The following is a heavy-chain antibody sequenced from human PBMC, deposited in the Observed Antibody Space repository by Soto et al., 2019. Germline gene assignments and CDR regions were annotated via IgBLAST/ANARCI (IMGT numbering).Heavy chain of an antibody. CDR1: GFTFVDAW. CDR3: TNGYIDP. Sequence: GGSLRLSCAASGFTFVDAWMNWVRQAPGKGLEWVGRIKTKADGGRTDYAAPVKGRFTISRDDSRNTLYLQMNSLTPEDTALYYCTNGYIDPRCQRTLLPVS. V-gene: IGHV3-15*07. D-gene: IGHD6-25*01. CDR2: IKTKADGGRT. J-gene: IGHJ5*02.